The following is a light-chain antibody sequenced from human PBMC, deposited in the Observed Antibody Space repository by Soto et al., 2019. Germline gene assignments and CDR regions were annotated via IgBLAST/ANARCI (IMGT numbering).Light chain of an antibody. CDR1: QSVDSS. J-gene: IGKJ1*01. CDR2: DVA. Sequence: DIVMTQSPDILSVSPGQRVILSCTTSQSVDSSLAWYQQLPGQAPRLLIYDVAIRATGIPVRFSGSGSGTEFTLTISSLQSEDIAIYYCQHYYKWPPAWTFGQGTKVEIK. V-gene: IGKV3D-15*01. CDR3: QHYYKWPPAWT.